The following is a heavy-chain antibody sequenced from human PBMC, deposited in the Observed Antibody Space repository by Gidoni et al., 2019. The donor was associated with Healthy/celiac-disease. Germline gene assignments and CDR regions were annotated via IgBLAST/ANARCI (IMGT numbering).Heavy chain of an antibody. J-gene: IGHJ4*02. Sequence: EVQRVESGGGLRQPGRSLRRYCSVSGFTFDDYAMRWDRQAPGKGMEGVSGISWNSGSIGYADSVKGRFPISRDNAKNSLYLQMNSLRAEDTALYYCAKDIGGSSSDYWGQGTLVTVSS. D-gene: IGHD6-6*01. CDR1: GFTFDDYA. CDR2: ISWNSGSI. CDR3: AKDIGGSSSDY. V-gene: IGHV3-9*01.